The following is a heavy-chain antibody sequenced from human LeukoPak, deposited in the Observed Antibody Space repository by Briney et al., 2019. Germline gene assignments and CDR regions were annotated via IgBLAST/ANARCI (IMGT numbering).Heavy chain of an antibody. CDR2: ISGSGGST. CDR1: GFTFRIYA. D-gene: IGHD5-24*01. CDR3: AKPPYGRDVYNYFDY. J-gene: IGHJ4*02. Sequence: GRSLRLSCAGSGFTFRIYAMSWVRQAPGKGLEWISVISGSGGSTYYADSVKGRFTISRDNSKNTLYLQMNSLRVEDTAVYYCAKPPYGRDVYNYFDYWGQGTPVTVSS. V-gene: IGHV3-23*01.